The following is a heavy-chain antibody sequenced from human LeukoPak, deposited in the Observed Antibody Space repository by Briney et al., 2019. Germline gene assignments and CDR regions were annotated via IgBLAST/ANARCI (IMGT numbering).Heavy chain of an antibody. CDR3: TRQWDTPSDY. CDR1: GFIFISYW. Sequence: GGSLRLSCAAPGFIFISYWMHWVRQKPGEGPLWLSRINGDGTSTALAHSVQGRFIISKDNAMNNLYLQMNSLRVDDTAVYYRTRQWDTPSDYWGLGTVVTVSS. J-gene: IGHJ4*02. CDR2: INGDGTST. V-gene: IGHV3-74*03. D-gene: IGHD1-26*01.